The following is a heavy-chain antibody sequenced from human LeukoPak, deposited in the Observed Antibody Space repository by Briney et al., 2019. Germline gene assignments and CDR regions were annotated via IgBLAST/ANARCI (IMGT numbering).Heavy chain of an antibody. CDR3: AKRDYTMIVGEDYYYMDV. CDR2: ISGSGRST. Sequence: PGGSLRLSCAASGFTFSSYAMTWVRQAPGKGLEWVSTISGSGRSTYYADSVKGRFTISRDNSKNTLYLQMNSLRAEDTAVYYCAKRDYTMIVGEDYYYMDVWGKGTTVTISS. J-gene: IGHJ6*03. D-gene: IGHD3-22*01. CDR1: GFTFSSYA. V-gene: IGHV3-23*01.